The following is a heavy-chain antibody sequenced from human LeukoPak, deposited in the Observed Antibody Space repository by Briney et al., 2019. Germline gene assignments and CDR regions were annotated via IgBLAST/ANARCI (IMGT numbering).Heavy chain of an antibody. V-gene: IGHV1-2*02. J-gene: IGHJ4*02. CDR3: VRAGATVTLLFDY. CDR2: INPNSGGT. D-gene: IGHD4-17*01. Sequence: ASVKVSCKASGYTFTGYYMHWVRQAPGQGLEWMGWINPNSGGTNYAQKFQGRVTMTRDTSISTAYMELSRLRSDDTAVYYCVRAGATVTLLFDYWGQGTLVTVSS. CDR1: GYTFTGYY.